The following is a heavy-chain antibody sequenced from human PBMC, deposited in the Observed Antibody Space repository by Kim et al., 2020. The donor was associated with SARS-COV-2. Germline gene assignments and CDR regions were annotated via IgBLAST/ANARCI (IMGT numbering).Heavy chain of an antibody. D-gene: IGHD6-19*01. CDR2: IYPGDSDT. CDR1: GYSFTSYW. V-gene: IGHV5-51*01. CDR3: SSRVGGNTYYYGMDV. Sequence: GESLEISCKGSGYSFTSYWIGWVRQMPGKGLEWMGIIYPGDSDTRYSPSFQGQVTISADKSISTAYLQWSSLKASDTAMYYCSSRVGGNTYYYGMDVWGQGTTVTVSS. J-gene: IGHJ6*02.